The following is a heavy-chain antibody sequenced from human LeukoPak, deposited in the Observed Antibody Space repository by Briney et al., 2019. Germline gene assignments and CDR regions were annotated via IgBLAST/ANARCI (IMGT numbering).Heavy chain of an antibody. Sequence: SETLSFTCAVSGDSIGMITYYWGWIRQPPGKGLEWIGSIYYSGSTYYNPSLKSRVTISVDTSKNQFSLKLTSVTAADTAVYYCARGVIGQQQLLNYWGQGTLVTVSS. V-gene: IGHV4-39*01. CDR3: ARGVIGQQQLLNY. J-gene: IGHJ4*02. D-gene: IGHD6-13*01. CDR1: GDSIGMITYY. CDR2: IYYSGST.